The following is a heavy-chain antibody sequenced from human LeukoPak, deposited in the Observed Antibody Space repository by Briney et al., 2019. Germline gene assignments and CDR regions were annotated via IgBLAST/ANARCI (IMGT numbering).Heavy chain of an antibody. Sequence: GGSLRLXXXXSXXXXXSYSMNWVRXAPGKGLEWVSSISSSSSYIYYADSVKGRFTISRDNAKNSLYLQMNSLRAEDTAVYYCARTDGSSWYPGFDPWGQGTLVTVSS. V-gene: IGHV3-21*01. CDR1: XXXXXSYS. CDR3: ARTDGSSWYPGFDP. J-gene: IGHJ5*02. D-gene: IGHD6-13*01. CDR2: ISSSSSYI.